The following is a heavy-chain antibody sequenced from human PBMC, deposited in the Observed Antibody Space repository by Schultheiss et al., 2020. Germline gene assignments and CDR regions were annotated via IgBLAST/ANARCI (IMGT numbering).Heavy chain of an antibody. V-gene: IGHV4-34*01. Sequence: SETLSLTCTVYGGSFSGYYWSWIRQPPGKGLEWIGEINHSGSTNYNPSIKSRVTISVDTSKNQFSLKLSSVTAADTAVYYCARAYGDYEVFDYWGQGTLVTVSS. D-gene: IGHD4-17*01. J-gene: IGHJ4*02. CDR2: INHSGST. CDR3: ARAYGDYEVFDY. CDR1: GGSFSGYY.